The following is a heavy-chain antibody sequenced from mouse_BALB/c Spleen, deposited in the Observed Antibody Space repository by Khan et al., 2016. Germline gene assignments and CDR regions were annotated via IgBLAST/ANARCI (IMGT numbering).Heavy chain of an antibody. V-gene: IGHV1-80*01. J-gene: IGHJ2*03. Sequence: VQLQESGAELVRPGSSVKISCKASDYAFSSYWMNWVKQRPGQGLEWIGQIYPGDGDTNYNGKFKGKATLTVDKSSSTAYMQLSRLTSEDAAVYFCGRDGEGDYWGQGTSLTVSS. CDR1: DYAFSSYW. CDR2: IYPGDGDT. CDR3: GRDGEGDY.